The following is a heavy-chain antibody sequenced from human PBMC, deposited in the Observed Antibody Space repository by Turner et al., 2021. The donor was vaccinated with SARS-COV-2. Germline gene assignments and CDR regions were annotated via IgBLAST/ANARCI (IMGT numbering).Heavy chain of an antibody. Sequence: EVQLVESGGGLVQPGGSLRLSCAASGFTFSSYEMNWVRQDPGKGLEWVSYISSSGSTIYYADSVKGRFTISRDNAKNSLYLQMNSLRAEDTAVYYCARDLSNLYGMDVWGQGTTVTVSS. V-gene: IGHV3-48*03. J-gene: IGHJ6*02. D-gene: IGHD2-8*01. CDR2: ISSSGSTI. CDR1: GFTFSSYE. CDR3: ARDLSNLYGMDV.